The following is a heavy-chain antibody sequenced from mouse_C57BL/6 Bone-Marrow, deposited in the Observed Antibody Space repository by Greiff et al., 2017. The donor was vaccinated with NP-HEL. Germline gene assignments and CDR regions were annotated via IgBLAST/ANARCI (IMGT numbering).Heavy chain of an antibody. J-gene: IGHJ2*01. CDR2: INPYNGGT. CDR3: AIPLITKVVAYYFDY. D-gene: IGHD1-1*01. CDR1: GYTFTDYY. V-gene: IGHV1-19*01. Sequence: EVQLQQSGPVLVKPGASVKMSCKASGYTFTDYYMNWVKQSHGKSLEWIGVINPYNGGTSYNQKFKGKATLTVDKSSSTAYMELNSLTSEDSAVYYCAIPLITKVVAYYFDYWGQGTTLTVSS.